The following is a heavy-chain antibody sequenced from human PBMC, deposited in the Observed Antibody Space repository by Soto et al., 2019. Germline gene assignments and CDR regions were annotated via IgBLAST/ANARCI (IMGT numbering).Heavy chain of an antibody. J-gene: IGHJ4*02. CDR2: TSNSAPT. D-gene: IGHD2-21*02. CDR1: GGSISSYH. CDR3: ARQFRDVYTAVEY. V-gene: IGHV4-59*08. Sequence: QVQLQESGPGLVKPSETLSLTCTVSGGSISSYHWSWIRQSPGKGLEWIGYTSNSAPTIYNPSLKTRVTLSADTSKNQFSLRLSSVTAADTAVYFCARQFRDVYTAVEYWGQGALVTVSS.